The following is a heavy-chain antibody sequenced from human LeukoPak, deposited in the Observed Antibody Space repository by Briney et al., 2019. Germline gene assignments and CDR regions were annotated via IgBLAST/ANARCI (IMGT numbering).Heavy chain of an antibody. Sequence: PSETLSLTCTVSGGSISSYYWSWIRQPPGKGLEWIGYIYYSGSTNYNTSLKSRVTISVDASTNKFSLKLSSVTAAATAVYYCARVGDDSGGWYWNYCCGRDVWGQGTTVTVSS. D-gene: IGHD6-19*01. V-gene: IGHV4-59*01. CDR2: IYYSGST. J-gene: IGHJ6*02. CDR1: GGSISSYY. CDR3: ARVGDDSGGWYWNYCCGRDV.